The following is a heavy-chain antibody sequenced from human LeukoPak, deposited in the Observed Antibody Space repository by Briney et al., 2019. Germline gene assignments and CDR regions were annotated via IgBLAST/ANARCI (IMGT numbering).Heavy chain of an antibody. CDR1: GYSFTSNW. CDR2: IYPGDSDT. J-gene: IGHJ1*01. V-gene: IGHV5-51*01. Sequence: GESLKIFCKGSGYSFTSNWIGWVRQMAGKGLEWMGTIYPGDSDTRYSPSFQGQVTISVDKSISTAYLQWSSLKASDTAIYYCARATSGTSTFQHWGQGTLVTVSS. CDR3: ARATSGTSTFQH. D-gene: IGHD6-13*01.